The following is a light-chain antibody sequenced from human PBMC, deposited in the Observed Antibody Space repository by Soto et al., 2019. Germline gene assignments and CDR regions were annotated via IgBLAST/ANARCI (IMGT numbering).Light chain of an antibody. Sequence: EIVLTQFPGTLSLSPGERATLSCRASQSVSSNYLAWYQQRPGQPPNLLIFGASNRAPGIPDRFSGSGSGTDFTLTITRLEPEDFAVYYCQQSGSSIKTFGQGTKVEIK. CDR3: QQSGSSIKT. CDR1: QSVSSNY. V-gene: IGKV3-20*01. CDR2: GAS. J-gene: IGKJ1*01.